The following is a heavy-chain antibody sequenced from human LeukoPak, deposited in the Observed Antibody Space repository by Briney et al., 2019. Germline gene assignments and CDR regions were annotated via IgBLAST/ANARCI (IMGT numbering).Heavy chain of an antibody. CDR1: GGSISSYY. CDR2: IYYTGST. D-gene: IGHD5-12*01. Sequence: SETLSLTCTVSGGSISSYYWSWIRQPPGKGLEWIGYIYYTGSTNFNPSLQSRVSISVDTSQNQFSLRLKSVTAADTAVYYCARDLRVGSQGYNAFDTWGQGTVVTVFS. V-gene: IGHV4-59*01. CDR3: ARDLRVGSQGYNAFDT. J-gene: IGHJ3*02.